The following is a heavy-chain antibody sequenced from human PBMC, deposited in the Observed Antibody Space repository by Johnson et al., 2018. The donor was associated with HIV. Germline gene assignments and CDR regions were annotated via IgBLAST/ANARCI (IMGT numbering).Heavy chain of an antibody. CDR3: ARIRVAVITEVGAFDI. V-gene: IGHV3-30*03. Sequence: QVQLVESGGGVVQPGRSLRLSCAASGFTFSSYVMHWVRQAPGKGLEWVAVISYDGSNKYYADSVKVRFTISRDNSKNPLYLQMNSLRTEDTAVYYCARIRVAVITEVGAFDIWGQGTMVTVSS. J-gene: IGHJ3*02. CDR1: GFTFSSYV. D-gene: IGHD3-22*01. CDR2: ISYDGSNK.